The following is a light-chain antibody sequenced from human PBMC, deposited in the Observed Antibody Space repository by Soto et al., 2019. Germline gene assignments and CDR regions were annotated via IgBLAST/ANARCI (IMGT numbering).Light chain of an antibody. J-gene: IGKJ2*01. CDR2: DAS. CDR1: QSINNY. CDR3: QQRAGWPYT. Sequence: DIVLTQSPGTLSLSPGERVTLSCRASQSINNYLAWYQQKPGQAPRLLIYDASNRATGIPSRFSGRGSGTDFTLRISGREPEDFATYYCQQRAGWPYTFGQGTRLEIK. V-gene: IGKV3-11*01.